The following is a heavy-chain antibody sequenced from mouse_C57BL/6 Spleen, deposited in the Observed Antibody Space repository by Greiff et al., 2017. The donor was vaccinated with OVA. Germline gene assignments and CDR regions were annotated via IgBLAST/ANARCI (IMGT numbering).Heavy chain of an antibody. J-gene: IGHJ2*01. Sequence: VQLQQPGAELVKPGASVKLSCKASGYTFTSYWMHWVKQRPGQGLEWIGMIHPNSGSTNYNEKFKSKATLTVDKSSSTAYMQLSGLTSEDSAVYYCARSERYYFDYWGQGTTLTVSS. V-gene: IGHV1-64*01. CDR2: IHPNSGST. CDR1: GYTFTSYW. CDR3: ARSERYYFDY.